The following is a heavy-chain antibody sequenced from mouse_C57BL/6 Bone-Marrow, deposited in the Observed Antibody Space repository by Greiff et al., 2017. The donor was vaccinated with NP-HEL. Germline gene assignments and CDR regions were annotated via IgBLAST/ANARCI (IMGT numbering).Heavy chain of an antibody. V-gene: IGHV1-81*01. CDR1: GYTFTSYG. CDR2: IYPRSGNT. D-gene: IGHD4-1*01. CDR3: ARRENWARFAY. Sequence: QVQLKESGAELARPGASVKLSCKASGYTFTSYGISWVKQRTGQGLEWIGEIYPRSGNTYYNEKFKGKATLTADKSSSTAYMELRSLTSEDSAVYFCARRENWARFAYWGQGTLVTVSA. J-gene: IGHJ3*01.